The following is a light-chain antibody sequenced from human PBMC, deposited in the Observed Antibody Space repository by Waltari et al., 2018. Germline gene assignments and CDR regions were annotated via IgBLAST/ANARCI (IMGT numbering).Light chain of an antibody. CDR1: SRDVGAYNY. V-gene: IGLV2-14*03. J-gene: IGLJ3*02. CDR3: SSYTSSSTRV. CDR2: DVS. Sequence: QSALTQPASVSGSPGQSITISCTGPSRDVGAYNYVSWYQPHPGKAPKLMLYDVSNRPSGISYRFSGSKSGNMASLTISGLQAEDEADYYCSSYTSSSTRVFGGGTKLTVL.